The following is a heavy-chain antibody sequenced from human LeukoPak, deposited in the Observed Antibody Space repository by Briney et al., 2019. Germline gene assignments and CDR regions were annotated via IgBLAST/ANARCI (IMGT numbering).Heavy chain of an antibody. D-gene: IGHD2-15*01. CDR3: ARVSGYGDIVVVVAAPPEYYFDY. Sequence: GGSLRLSCAASGFTFSSYSMNWVRQAPGKGLEWVSSISSSSSYIYYADSVKGRFTISRDNAKNSLYLQMNSLRAEDTAVYYCARVSGYGDIVVVVAAPPEYYFDYWGQGTLVTVSS. CDR1: GFTFSSYS. J-gene: IGHJ4*02. CDR2: ISSSSSYI. V-gene: IGHV3-21*01.